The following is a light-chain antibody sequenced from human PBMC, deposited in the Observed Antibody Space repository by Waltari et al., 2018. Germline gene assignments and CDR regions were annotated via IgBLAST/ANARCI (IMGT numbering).Light chain of an antibody. CDR1: SSNIGSNF. Sequence: QSVLTQPPSVSAAPGQKVTISCSGSSSNIGSNFVSWYQQVPGTAPKLLIYDTDKRPSGIPDRFSGSKSGTTATLGISGLQTGDEADYYCGAWDSSLSVVLFGGGTKLT. CDR2: DTD. V-gene: IGLV1-51*01. J-gene: IGLJ2*01. CDR3: GAWDSSLSVVL.